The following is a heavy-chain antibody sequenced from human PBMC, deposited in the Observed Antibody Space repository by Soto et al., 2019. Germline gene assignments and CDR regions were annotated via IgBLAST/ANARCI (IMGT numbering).Heavy chain of an antibody. CDR3: ARHPPPVTTGGGVYFYYYMDV. Sequence: SETLSLTCTVSGGSISGYSWSWIRQPPGKGLEWIGYVYYSGSTNYSPSLKSRVTISVDTSKNQFSLKLNSVTAADTALYYCARHPPPVTTGGGVYFYYYMDVWGKGSTVTVSS. CDR1: GGSISGYS. V-gene: IGHV4-59*08. CDR2: VYYSGST. J-gene: IGHJ6*03. D-gene: IGHD4-17*01.